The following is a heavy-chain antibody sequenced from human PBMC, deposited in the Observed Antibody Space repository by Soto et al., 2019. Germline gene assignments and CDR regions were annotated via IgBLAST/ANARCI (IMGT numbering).Heavy chain of an antibody. CDR1: GFTFSDYY. D-gene: IGHD5-12*01. J-gene: IGHJ6*02. V-gene: IGHV3-11*01. Sequence: QVQLVESGGGLVKPGGSLRLSRAASGFTFSDYYMSWIRQAPGKGLEWVSYISSSGSTIYYADSVKGRFTISRDNAKNSLYLQMNSLRAEDTAVYYCARVEGLRFLKVQDDYYYGMDVWGQGTTVTVSS. CDR3: ARVEGLRFLKVQDDYYYGMDV. CDR2: ISSSGSTI.